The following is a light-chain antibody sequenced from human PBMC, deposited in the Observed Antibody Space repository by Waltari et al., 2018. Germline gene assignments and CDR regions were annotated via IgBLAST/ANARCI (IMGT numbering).Light chain of an antibody. Sequence: DIVMPQSPATLSVSPGQRATLSCRASQSVSSNLAWYQQKPGQAPRLLIYGASTRATGIPARFSGSGSGTEFTLTISSLQSEDFAVYYCQQYNNWPPMYTFGQGTKLEIK. V-gene: IGKV3-15*01. CDR3: QQYNNWPPMYT. CDR2: GAS. CDR1: QSVSSN. J-gene: IGKJ2*01.